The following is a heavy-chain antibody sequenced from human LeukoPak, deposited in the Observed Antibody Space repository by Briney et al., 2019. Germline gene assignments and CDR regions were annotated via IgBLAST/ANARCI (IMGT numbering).Heavy chain of an antibody. Sequence: SETLSLTCTVSGGSISSSSYYWGWIRQPPGKGLEWIGSIYYSGSTYYNPSLKSRVTISVDTSKNQFSLKLSSVTAADTAVYYCARQRLTSITMIVVVGWFDPWGQGTLVTVSS. CDR3: ARQRLTSITMIVVVGWFDP. J-gene: IGHJ5*02. CDR1: GGSISSSSYY. V-gene: IGHV4-39*01. CDR2: IYYSGST. D-gene: IGHD3-22*01.